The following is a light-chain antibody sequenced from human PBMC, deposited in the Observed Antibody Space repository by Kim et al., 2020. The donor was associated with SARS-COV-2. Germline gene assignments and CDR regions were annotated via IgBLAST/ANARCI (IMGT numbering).Light chain of an antibody. J-gene: IGLJ2*01. V-gene: IGLV3-1*01. CDR1: KLGDKY. Sequence: SYELTQPPSVSVSPGQTAYITCSGNKLGDKYVCWYQQKPGLSPVLVIYQDNKRPSGIPERFSGSNSGNTATLPISGTQAMDEADYYCQAWDSSTVVFGGG. CDR2: QDN. CDR3: QAWDSSTVV.